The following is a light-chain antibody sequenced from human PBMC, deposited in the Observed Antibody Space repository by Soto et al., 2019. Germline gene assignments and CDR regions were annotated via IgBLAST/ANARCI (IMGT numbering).Light chain of an antibody. CDR3: QLYGTSPP. V-gene: IGKV1-8*01. Sequence: AIRMTKSPASLSASTGDRGTITCRASQGISSYLAWYQQKPGKAPKLLIYAASTLQSGVPSRFSGSGSGTDFTLTIKRLEPEDFAVDYCQLYGTSPPFGQGTRVEIK. J-gene: IGKJ5*01. CDR1: QGISSY. CDR2: AAS.